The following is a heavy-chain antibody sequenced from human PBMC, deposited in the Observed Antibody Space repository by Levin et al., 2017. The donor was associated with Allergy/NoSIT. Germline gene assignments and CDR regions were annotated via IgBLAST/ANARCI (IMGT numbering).Heavy chain of an antibody. Sequence: GGSLRLSCAASGFTFSSYGMHWVRQAPGKGLEWVAVIWYDGSNKYYADSVKGRFTISRDNSKNTLYLQMNSLRAEDTAVYYCARDRALTTASGGWFDPWGQGTLVTVSS. CDR3: ARDRALTTASGGWFDP. D-gene: IGHD4-17*01. J-gene: IGHJ5*02. CDR1: GFTFSSYG. V-gene: IGHV3-33*01. CDR2: IWYDGSNK.